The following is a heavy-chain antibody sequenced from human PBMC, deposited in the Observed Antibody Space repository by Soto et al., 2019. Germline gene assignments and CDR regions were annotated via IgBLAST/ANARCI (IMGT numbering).Heavy chain of an antibody. D-gene: IGHD5-12*01. Sequence: SGEALKISCKGSGYSFTSYWIGWVRQMPGKGLEWMGIIYPGDSDTRYSPSFQGQVTISADKSISTAYLQWSSLKASDTAMYYCASQRVVATSKLAFDIWGQGTMVTVSS. CDR3: ASQRVVATSKLAFDI. V-gene: IGHV5-51*01. CDR1: GYSFTSYW. CDR2: IYPGDSDT. J-gene: IGHJ3*02.